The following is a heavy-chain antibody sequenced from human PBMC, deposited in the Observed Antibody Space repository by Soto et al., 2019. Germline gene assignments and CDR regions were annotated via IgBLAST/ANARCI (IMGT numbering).Heavy chain of an antibody. D-gene: IGHD6-13*01. J-gene: IGHJ6*02. CDR1: GYNFTTYG. Sequence: QVHLVQSGGEVKKPGASVKVSCKASGYNFTTYGISWVRQAPRQGLEWMGWISGDNVNTKSAQKIQGRITMTTDTSAGTAYMELRSLRSDDTAVYSCAREGQQQAQETYYYFYGMDVWGQGTTVTVSS. CDR3: AREGQQQAQETYYYFYGMDV. CDR2: ISGDNVNT. V-gene: IGHV1-18*01.